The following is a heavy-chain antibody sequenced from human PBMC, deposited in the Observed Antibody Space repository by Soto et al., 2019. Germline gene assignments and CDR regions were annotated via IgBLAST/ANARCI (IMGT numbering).Heavy chain of an antibody. CDR1: GYFFTTYG. CDR2: ISPYNGNT. Sequence: ASVKVSCKASGYFFTTYGISWVRQAPGRGLEWMGWISPYNGNTKYAQSFQGRATMTTDTSTYTAYMELRSLRSDDPAVYYCARDFGSDLSAPGAVFDHWGQGTVVTVSS. D-gene: IGHD3-3*01. V-gene: IGHV1-18*04. J-gene: IGHJ4*02. CDR3: ARDFGSDLSAPGAVFDH.